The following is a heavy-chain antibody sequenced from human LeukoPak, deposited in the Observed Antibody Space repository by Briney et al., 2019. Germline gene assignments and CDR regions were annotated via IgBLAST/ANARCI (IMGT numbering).Heavy chain of an antibody. J-gene: IGHJ6*03. V-gene: IGHV4-59*02. CDR3: ARAQEDDFWSGYPELLSYYMDD. CDR2: IYNRGHT. CDR1: GGSVSSYS. D-gene: IGHD3-3*01. Sequence: SETLSLTCTVSGGSVSSYSWSWIRQPPGNGLEWIGDIYNRGHTNYNPSLESRVSMSVDTSKNQFSLKLRSVTAADTAVYYCARAQEDDFWSGYPELLSYYMDDWGKGTTVAVSS.